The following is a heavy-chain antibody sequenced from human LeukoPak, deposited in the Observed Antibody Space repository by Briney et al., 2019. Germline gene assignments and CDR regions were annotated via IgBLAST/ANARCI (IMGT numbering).Heavy chain of an antibody. J-gene: IGHJ4*02. D-gene: IGHD6-13*01. CDR1: GYTFTGYH. CDR2: INPYSGDT. V-gene: IGHV1-2*06. CDR3: ARDQGSLTSSWYTGY. Sequence: ASVKVSCKASGYTFTGYHIHWVRQAPRQGLEWMGRINPYSGDTNFAQKFQGRVTMTRDTSITTAYMDLSSLTPDDTAVYFCARDQGSLTSSWYTGYWGQGTQVTVSS.